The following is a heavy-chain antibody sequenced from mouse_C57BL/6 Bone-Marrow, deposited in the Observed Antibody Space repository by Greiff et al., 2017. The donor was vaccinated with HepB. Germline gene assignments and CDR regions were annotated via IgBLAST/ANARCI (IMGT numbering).Heavy chain of an antibody. Sequence: EVMLVESGGGLVQPGGSLKLSCAASGFTFSDYYMYWVRQTPEKRLEWVAYISNGGGSTYYPDTVKGRFTIYRDNAKNTLYLQMSRLKSEDTAMYYCARQIYYYGSSYPRLLAMDYWGQGTSVTVSS. J-gene: IGHJ4*01. CDR1: GFTFSDYY. D-gene: IGHD1-1*01. CDR2: ISNGGGST. V-gene: IGHV5-12*01. CDR3: ARQIYYYGSSYPRLLAMDY.